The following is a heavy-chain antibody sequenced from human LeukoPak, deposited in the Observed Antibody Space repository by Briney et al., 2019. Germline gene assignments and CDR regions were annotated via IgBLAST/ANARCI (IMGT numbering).Heavy chain of an antibody. D-gene: IGHD2-15*01. Sequence: GESLRISCKGSGYSFTSYWINWVRQMPGKGLEWMGRTDPSDSYTNYSPSFQGHVIISADKSISTAYLQWSSLKASDTAMYYCARHPYGSGGSWPNWFDPWGQGTLVTVSS. CDR2: TDPSDSYT. J-gene: IGHJ5*02. V-gene: IGHV5-10-1*01. CDR3: ARHPYGSGGSWPNWFDP. CDR1: GYSFTSYW.